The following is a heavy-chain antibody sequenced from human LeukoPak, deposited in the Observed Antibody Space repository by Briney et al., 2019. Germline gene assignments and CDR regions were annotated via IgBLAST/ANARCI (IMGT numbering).Heavy chain of an antibody. Sequence: GGSLRLSCAASGFTFSSYGMHWVRQAPGKGLEWVAFIRYDGSNKYYADSVKGRFTISRDNSKNTLFLQMSSLRAEDTAVYYCAKAKDQWELLDGALHSWGQGTLVIVSS. J-gene: IGHJ4*02. CDR2: IRYDGSNK. D-gene: IGHD1-26*01. V-gene: IGHV3-30*02. CDR1: GFTFSSYG. CDR3: AKAKDQWELLDGALHS.